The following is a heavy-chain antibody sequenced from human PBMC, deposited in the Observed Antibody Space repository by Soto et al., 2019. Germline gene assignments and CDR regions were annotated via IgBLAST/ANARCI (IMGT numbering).Heavy chain of an antibody. CDR1: GFTYSCVG. J-gene: IGHJ4*02. V-gene: IGHV3-30*18. Sequence: GGSLRLPCAAPGFTYSCVGMHWVRQAPGKGLEWVPVISYDGSNKYYADSVKGRFTISRDNSKNTLYLQMNSLRAEDTAVYYCANHLIAAALPFFDYWGQGTLVTVSS. CDR3: ANHLIAAALPFFDY. CDR2: ISYDGSNK. D-gene: IGHD6-13*01.